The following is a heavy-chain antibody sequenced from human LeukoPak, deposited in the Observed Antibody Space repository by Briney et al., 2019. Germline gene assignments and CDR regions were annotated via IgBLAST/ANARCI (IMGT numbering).Heavy chain of an antibody. J-gene: IGHJ4*02. CDR3: ASETTVVTLGY. D-gene: IGHD4-23*01. V-gene: IGHV1-69*13. CDR1: GGTFSSYA. CDR2: IIPIFGTA. Sequence: SVKVSCKASGGTFSSYAISWVRQAPGQGLEWMGGIIPIFGTANYAQKFQGRVTITADETTSTAYMELSSLRSEDTAVYYCASETTVVTLGYWGQGTLVTVSS.